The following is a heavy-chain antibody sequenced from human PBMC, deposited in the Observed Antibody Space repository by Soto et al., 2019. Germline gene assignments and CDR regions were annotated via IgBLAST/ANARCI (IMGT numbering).Heavy chain of an antibody. V-gene: IGHV5-10-1*01. D-gene: IGHD5-18*01. J-gene: IGHJ6*02. CDR3: ARRGRSSALVFLGKYGMDV. Sequence: PGESLKISCKGSGYSFTSYWISWVRQRPGKGLEWMGRIDPSDSFTSYSPSLQGHVSISADKSISTAYLQWSSLMASDTGIYFCARRGRSSALVFLGKYGMDVWGQGTTVTVSS. CDR1: GYSFTSYW. CDR2: IDPSDSFT.